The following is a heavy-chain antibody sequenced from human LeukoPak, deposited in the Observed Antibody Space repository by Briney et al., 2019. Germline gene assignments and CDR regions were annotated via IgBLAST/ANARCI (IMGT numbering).Heavy chain of an antibody. CDR1: GYTFTSYG. CDR3: AKTTMTSEEYFYYYMDV. CDR2: IITYNGNT. J-gene: IGHJ6*03. V-gene: IGHV1-18*01. Sequence: GASVKVSCKTSGYTFTSYGLSWVRQAPGQGLEWMGCIITYNGNTYYSQKLQGRVTMTTDTSTITAYMELRSLRSDYTAVYYCAKTTMTSEEYFYYYMDVWGKGTTVTVSS. D-gene: IGHD4-17*01.